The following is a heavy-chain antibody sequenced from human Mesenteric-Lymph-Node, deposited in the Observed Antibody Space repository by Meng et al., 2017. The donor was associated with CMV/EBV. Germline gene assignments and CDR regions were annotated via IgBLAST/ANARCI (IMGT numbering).Heavy chain of an antibody. Sequence: ASVKVSCKASGYTFTGYYMHWVRQAPGQGLEWMGWINPDSGGTNYAQNFQGRVTMTRDTSISTAYMELSRLRSDDTAVYYCARGNRYYYYGMDVWGQGTTVTVSS. CDR2: INPDSGGT. V-gene: IGHV1-2*02. J-gene: IGHJ6*02. CDR1: GYTFTGYY. D-gene: IGHD1/OR15-1a*01. CDR3: ARGNRYYYYGMDV.